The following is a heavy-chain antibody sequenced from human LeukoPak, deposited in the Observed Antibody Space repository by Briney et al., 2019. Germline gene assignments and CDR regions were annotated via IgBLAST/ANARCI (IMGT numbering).Heavy chain of an antibody. V-gene: IGHV4-59*01. J-gene: IGHJ4*02. CDR3: ARHISGNYGSSPIFDY. CDR1: GGSISGYY. D-gene: IGHD3-22*01. CDR2: IFYSGGT. Sequence: PSETLSLTCTVSGGSISGYYWSWVRQPPGKGLEWIGYIFYSGGTNYNASLKSRVTMSVDTSKNQFSLKLSPLTAADTAVYYCARHISGNYGSSPIFDYWGQGTLVTVSS.